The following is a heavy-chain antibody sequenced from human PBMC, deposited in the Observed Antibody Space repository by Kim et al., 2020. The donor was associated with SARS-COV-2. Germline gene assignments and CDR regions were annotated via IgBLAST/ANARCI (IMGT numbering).Heavy chain of an antibody. CDR3: ARVGTMIVDGAFDY. Sequence: AQKFQGRVTITADESTSTAYMELSSLRSEDTAVYYCARVGTMIVDGAFDYWGQGTLVTVSS. V-gene: IGHV1-69*01. J-gene: IGHJ4*02. D-gene: IGHD3-22*01.